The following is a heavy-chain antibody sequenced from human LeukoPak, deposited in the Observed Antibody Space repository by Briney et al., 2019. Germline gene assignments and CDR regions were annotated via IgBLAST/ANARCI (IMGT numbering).Heavy chain of an antibody. CDR2: ISVYNGNT. CDR3: ARGGYYDILAGYRAQNWFDP. Sequence: ASVKVSCKASGYTFTSYGISWVRQAPGQGLEWMGWISVYNGNTNYAQKIQRRVTMTTDTSTSTAYMELRSLRSDDTAVYYCARGGYYDILAGYRAQNWFDPWGQGTLVTVSS. J-gene: IGHJ5*02. CDR1: GYTFTSYG. V-gene: IGHV1-18*01. D-gene: IGHD3-9*01.